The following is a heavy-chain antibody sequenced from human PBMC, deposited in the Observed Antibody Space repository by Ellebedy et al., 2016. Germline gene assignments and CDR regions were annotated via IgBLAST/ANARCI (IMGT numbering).Heavy chain of an antibody. V-gene: IGHV3-72*01. CDR3: TGWRSGDPT. CDR2: TRSKANNYTT. Sequence: GGSLRLSCTVSGFILSGHDMDWVRQAPGKGLEWVGRTRSKANNYTTEYAASVKGRFTISRDASKNSLYLQMNSLKIEDTAVYYCTGWRSGDPTWGQGTLVTVSS. J-gene: IGHJ5*02. D-gene: IGHD4-17*01. CDR1: GFILSGHD.